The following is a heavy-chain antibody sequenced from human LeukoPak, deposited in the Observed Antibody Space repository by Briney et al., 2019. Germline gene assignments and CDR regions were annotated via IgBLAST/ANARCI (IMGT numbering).Heavy chain of an antibody. V-gene: IGHV4-59*01. CDR1: DGSPDHYF. J-gene: IGHJ4*02. CDR2: VYYSGST. D-gene: IGHD3-16*01. Sequence: SETLSLTCTVSDGSPDHYFWNWIRQTPGKGLEWIGYVYYSGSTVYNPSLQSRVSISIDTSKKQISLKLSSVTAADTAVYYCARDRGTYTYGGFDYWGQGTLVSVSS. CDR3: ARDRGTYTYGGFDY.